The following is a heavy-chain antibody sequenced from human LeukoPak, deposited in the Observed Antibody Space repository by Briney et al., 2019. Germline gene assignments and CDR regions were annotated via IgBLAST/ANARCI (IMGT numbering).Heavy chain of an antibody. V-gene: IGHV5-51*01. CDR1: GYSFTSYW. CDR3: ARHQWCSSGYYELSCWFDP. D-gene: IGHD3-22*01. CDR2: IYPGDSDT. J-gene: IGHJ5*02. Sequence: GESLKISCKGSGYSFTSYWIGWVRQMPGKGPEWMGIIYPGDSDTRYSPSFQGQVTISADKSISTAYLQWSSLKASDTAMYYCARHQWCSSGYYELSCWFDPWGQGTLVTVSS.